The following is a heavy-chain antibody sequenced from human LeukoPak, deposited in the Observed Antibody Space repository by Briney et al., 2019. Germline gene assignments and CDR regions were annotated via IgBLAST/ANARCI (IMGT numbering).Heavy chain of an antibody. CDR3: AKKAGYSGYDYPDY. D-gene: IGHD5-12*01. V-gene: IGHV3-74*01. CDR2: INSDGSST. J-gene: IGHJ4*02. CDR1: GFTFSSYW. Sequence: PGGSLRLSCAASGFTFSSYWMHWVRQAPGKGLVWVSRINSDGSSTSYADSVKGRFTISRDNSKNTLYLQMNSLRAEDTAVYYCAKKAGYSGYDYPDYWGQGTLVTVSS.